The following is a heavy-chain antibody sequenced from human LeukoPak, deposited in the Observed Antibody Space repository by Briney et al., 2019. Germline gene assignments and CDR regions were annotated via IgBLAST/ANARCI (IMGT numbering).Heavy chain of an antibody. D-gene: IGHD3-9*01. CDR2: IDPSDSYT. J-gene: IGHJ4*02. V-gene: IGHV5-10-1*01. Sequence: GESLRISCKGSGYSFTSYWISWVRQMPGKGLEWMGRIDPSDSYTNYSPSFQGHVTISADKSISTAYLQWSSLKASDTAMYYCARHTYYDILTGYWESPYYSDYWGQGTLVTVSS. CDR1: GYSFTSYW. CDR3: ARHTYYDILTGYWESPYYSDY.